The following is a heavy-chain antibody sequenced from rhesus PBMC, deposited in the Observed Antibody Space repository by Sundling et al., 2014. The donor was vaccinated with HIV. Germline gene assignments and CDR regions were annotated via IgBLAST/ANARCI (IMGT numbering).Heavy chain of an antibody. V-gene: IGHV4-173*01. CDR3: ARDLHGSTDY. D-gene: IGHD4-29*01. J-gene: IGHJ4*01. CDR2: ISGSGGST. Sequence: QLQLQESGPGLVKPSETLSVSCAVSGGSINSNYWSWIRQAPGKGLEWIGRISGSGGSTSDNPSLKSRVTISTDTSKNQLSLKLRSVTAADTAVYYCARDLHGSTDYWGQGVLVTVSS. CDR1: GGSINSNY.